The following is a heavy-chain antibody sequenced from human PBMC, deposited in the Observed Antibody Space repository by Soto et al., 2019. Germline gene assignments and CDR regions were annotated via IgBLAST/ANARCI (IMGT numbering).Heavy chain of an antibody. V-gene: IGHV2-5*02. CDR1: GFSLSTSGVG. J-gene: IGHJ4*02. Sequence: QITLKESGPTLVKPTQTLTLTCTFSGFSLSTSGVGVGWIRQPPGKALEWLALIYWDDDKRYSPSLKSRLTINKDTTKNQVVLTLTNMDPVDTATYYCAHSLGYGGNSELDYWGQGTLVTVSS. CDR2: IYWDDDK. D-gene: IGHD4-17*01. CDR3: AHSLGYGGNSELDY.